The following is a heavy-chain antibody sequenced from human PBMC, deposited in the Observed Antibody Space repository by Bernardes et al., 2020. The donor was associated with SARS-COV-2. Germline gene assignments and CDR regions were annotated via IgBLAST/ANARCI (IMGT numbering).Heavy chain of an antibody. CDR1: GFTFSSYG. J-gene: IGHJ6*02. Sequence: GGSLRLSCAASGFTFSSYGMHWVRQAPGKGLEWVAVIWYDGSNKYYADSVKGRFTISRDNSKNTLYLQMNSLRAEDTAVYYCARGDGIAAAGTGVYGRYGMDVWGQGTTVTVSS. D-gene: IGHD6-13*01. CDR2: IWYDGSNK. CDR3: ARGDGIAAAGTGVYGRYGMDV. V-gene: IGHV3-33*01.